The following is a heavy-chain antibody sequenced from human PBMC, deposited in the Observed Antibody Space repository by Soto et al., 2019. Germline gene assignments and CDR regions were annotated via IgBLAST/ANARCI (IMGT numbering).Heavy chain of an antibody. CDR3: AKDHAWGRRVTTRFDY. CDR2: NSDSGDST. CDR1: GFTFSTYG. J-gene: IGHJ4*02. D-gene: IGHD4-17*01. V-gene: IGHV3-23*01. Sequence: EVQLLESGGNLVQPGGSLRLYCAASGFTFSTYGMTWVRQAPGKGLEWVSSNSDSGDSTYYADSVKGRFTISRDNSKNTLFLQMNSLRAEDTAVYYCAKDHAWGRRVTTRFDYWGQGALVTVSS.